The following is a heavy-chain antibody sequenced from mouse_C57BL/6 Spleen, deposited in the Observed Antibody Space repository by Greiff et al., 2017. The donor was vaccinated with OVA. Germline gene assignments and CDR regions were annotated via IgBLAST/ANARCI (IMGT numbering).Heavy chain of an antibody. CDR3: ARGDYGNYFDY. V-gene: IGHV1-55*01. Sequence: QVQLKQPGTELVKPGASVKLSCKASGYTFTSYWITWVKQRPGQGLEWIGDIYPGSGSTNYNEKFKSKATLTVDTSSSTAYMQLSSLTSEDSAVYYCARGDYGNYFDYWGQGTTLTVSS. J-gene: IGHJ2*01. CDR1: GYTFTSYW. D-gene: IGHD2-1*01. CDR2: IYPGSGST.